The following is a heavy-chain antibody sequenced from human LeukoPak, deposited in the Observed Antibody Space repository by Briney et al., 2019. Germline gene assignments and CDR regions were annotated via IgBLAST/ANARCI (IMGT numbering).Heavy chain of an antibody. J-gene: IGHJ4*02. CDR3: ARTSTYYDFWSGYGY. Sequence: ASVKVSCKASGYTFTGYYMHWVRQAPGQGLEWMGWINPNSGGTNYAQKFQGRVTMTRDTSISTAYMELSRLRSDDTAVYYCARTSTYYDFWSGYGYWGQGNLVTVSS. D-gene: IGHD3-3*01. CDR1: GYTFTGYY. CDR2: INPNSGGT. V-gene: IGHV1-2*02.